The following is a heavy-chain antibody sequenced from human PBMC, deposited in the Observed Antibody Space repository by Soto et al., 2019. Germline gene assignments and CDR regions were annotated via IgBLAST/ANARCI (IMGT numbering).Heavy chain of an antibody. Sequence: EVQLVESGGDLVQPGRSLRLSCAASGFTFDDYAMHWVRQVPGKGLEWVAGINWDSDTIAYAASVRGRFTISRDNAKNSLYLQMNSLRAEDTALYYCAKDFHTNMALMDVWGQGTTVTVSS. CDR2: INWDSDTI. CDR3: AKDFHTNMALMDV. V-gene: IGHV3-9*01. D-gene: IGHD3-10*01. CDR1: GFTFDDYA. J-gene: IGHJ6*02.